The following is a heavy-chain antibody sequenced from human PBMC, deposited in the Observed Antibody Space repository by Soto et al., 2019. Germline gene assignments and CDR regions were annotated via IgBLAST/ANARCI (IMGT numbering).Heavy chain of an antibody. CDR3: ARDLYYYDSSGYYEVASFDY. CDR1: GYTFTSYG. Sequence: ASVKVSCKASGYTFTSYGISWVRQAPGQGLEWMGWISAYNGNTNYAQKLQGRVTMTTDTSTSTAYMELRSLRSDDTAVYYCARDLYYYDSSGYYEVASFDYWGQGTLVTVSS. J-gene: IGHJ4*02. CDR2: ISAYNGNT. V-gene: IGHV1-18*01. D-gene: IGHD3-22*01.